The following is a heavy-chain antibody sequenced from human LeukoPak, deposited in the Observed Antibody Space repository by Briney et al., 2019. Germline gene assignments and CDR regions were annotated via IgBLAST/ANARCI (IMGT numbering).Heavy chain of an antibody. CDR1: GFTFGNYG. D-gene: IGHD6-13*01. CDR3: AMGRSSSWYYYYYMDV. J-gene: IGHJ6*03. Sequence: PGGSLRLSCAASGFTFGNYGMHWVRQAPGKGLEWVAVIWYDGSNKYYADSVKGRFTISRDNSKNTLYLQMNSLRAEDTAVYYCAMGRSSSWYYYYYMDVWGKGTTVTVSS. CDR2: IWYDGSNK. V-gene: IGHV3-33*01.